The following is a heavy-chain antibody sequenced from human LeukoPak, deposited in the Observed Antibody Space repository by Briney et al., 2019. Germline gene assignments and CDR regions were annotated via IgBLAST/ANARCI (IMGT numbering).Heavy chain of an antibody. V-gene: IGHV3-30*04. D-gene: IGHD6-19*01. CDR1: GFTFSSYV. J-gene: IGHJ4*02. CDR2: ISYDGSNE. CDR3: AKGDSSGWTPFDY. Sequence: AGGSLRLSCAASGFTFSSYVMHWVRQAPGKGLEWVAIISYDGSNEYYADSVKGRFTISRDNSKNTLYLQMNSLRAEDTAVYYCAKGDSSGWTPFDYWGQGTLVTVSS.